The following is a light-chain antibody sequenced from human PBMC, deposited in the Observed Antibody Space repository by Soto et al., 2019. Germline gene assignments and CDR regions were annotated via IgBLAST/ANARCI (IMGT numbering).Light chain of an antibody. V-gene: IGKV3-15*01. J-gene: IGKJ3*01. CDR1: QSVSSN. CDR3: QQHNNWPRT. Sequence: EIVMTQSPGTLSVSPGERVTLSCRASQSVSSNLAWYQQKPGQAPRLLIYGASTRATGITARFSGRGSGTDFTLTISSLQSEDFAVYYCQQHNNWPRTFGPGTKVDIK. CDR2: GAS.